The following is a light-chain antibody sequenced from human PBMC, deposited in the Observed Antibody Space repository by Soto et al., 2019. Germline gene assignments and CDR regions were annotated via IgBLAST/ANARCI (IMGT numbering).Light chain of an antibody. CDR3: QSYDRSLSGSV. Sequence: QSVLTQPPSVSGAPGQGVTISCTGSSSNIGAGYDVHWYQQLPGAAPKLLIFGNDNRPSGVPDRFSGSRSGTSVSLAITGLQAEDEADYYCQSYDRSLSGSVFGAGTKLTVL. J-gene: IGLJ1*01. CDR1: SSNIGAGYD. V-gene: IGLV1-40*01. CDR2: GND.